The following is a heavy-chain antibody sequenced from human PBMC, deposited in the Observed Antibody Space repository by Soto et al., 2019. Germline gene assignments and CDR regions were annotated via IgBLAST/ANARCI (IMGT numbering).Heavy chain of an antibody. D-gene: IGHD3-22*01. CDR3: ARGGYDTILYYYYGMDV. Sequence: PGESLKISCKGSGYSFTSYWIGWVRQMPGKGLEWMGIIYPGDSDTRYSPSFQGQVTISADKSISTAYLKWSSLKASDTAMYYCARGGYDTILYYYYGMDVWGQGTTVTAP. V-gene: IGHV5-51*01. CDR1: GYSFTSYW. CDR2: IYPGDSDT. J-gene: IGHJ6*02.